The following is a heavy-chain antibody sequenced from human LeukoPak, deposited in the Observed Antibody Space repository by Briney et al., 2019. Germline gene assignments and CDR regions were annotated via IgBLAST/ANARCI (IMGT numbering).Heavy chain of an antibody. V-gene: IGHV1-18*04. J-gene: IGHJ4*02. CDR1: GYTFTGYY. D-gene: IGHD2-15*01. CDR2: ISAYNGNT. CDR3: ARASYCSDGSCYSDY. Sequence: ASVTVSCKASGYTFTGYYIHWVRQAPGQGLEWRGWISAYNGNTIYAQKVKGRVTMTTDTYTSTAYMELRSLKSDDTAVYYCARASYCSDGSCYSDYWGQGTLVTVSS.